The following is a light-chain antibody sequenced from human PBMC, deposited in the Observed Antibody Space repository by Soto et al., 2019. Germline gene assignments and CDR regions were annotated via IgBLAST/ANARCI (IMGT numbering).Light chain of an antibody. CDR3: QQYSISYT. V-gene: IGKV3-20*01. Sequence: EFVLTQSPGTLSLSPGERSTLSSSPSQSLSNNIYLAWYQQKPGQAPRLLIYGASSRATGIPNRFSGSGSGTDFTLTISRLEPEDFAVYYCQQYSISYTFGQGTRLEI. CDR1: QSLSNNIY. J-gene: IGKJ5*01. CDR2: GAS.